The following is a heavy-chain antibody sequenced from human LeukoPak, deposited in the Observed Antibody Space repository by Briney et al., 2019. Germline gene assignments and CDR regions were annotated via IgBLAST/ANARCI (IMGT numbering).Heavy chain of an antibody. D-gene: IGHD4-23*01. J-gene: IGHJ5*02. CDR2: ISAGGRA. Sequence: SQTLSLTCAISGASLASGSYHWDWIRQPAGARPEYLGRISAGGRANYNPSLKSRLTISMDTSKNHASLRLSSVTAADTAVYYCTRGGHDYGGSFDTWGQGILVTVSS. CDR1: GASLASGSYH. V-gene: IGHV4-61*02. CDR3: TRGGHDYGGSFDT.